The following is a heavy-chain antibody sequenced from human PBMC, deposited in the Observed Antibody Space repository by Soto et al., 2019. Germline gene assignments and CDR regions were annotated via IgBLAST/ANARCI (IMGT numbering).Heavy chain of an antibody. D-gene: IGHD5-12*01. CDR1: GGSFSSYH. CDR3: ARDLFGDGYNFRY. J-gene: IGHJ4*02. CDR2: IFYSGST. Sequence: SETLSLTCSISGGSFSSYHWSWIRQPPGKGLEWIGYIFYSGSTTYNPSLKSRVTISLDTSKNQFSLKVSSVTAADTAVYYCARDLFGDGYNFRYWGQGTQVTVS. V-gene: IGHV4-59*01.